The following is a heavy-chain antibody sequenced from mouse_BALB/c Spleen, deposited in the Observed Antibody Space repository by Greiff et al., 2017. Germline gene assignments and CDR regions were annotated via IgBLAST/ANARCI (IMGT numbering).Heavy chain of an antibody. J-gene: IGHJ3*01. CDR2: ISYDGSN. D-gene: IGHD2-3*01. Sequence: EVQVVESGPGLVKPSQSLSLTCSVTGYSITSCYYWNWIRQFPGNKLEWMGYISYDGSNNYNPSLKNRISITRDTSKNQFFLKLNSVTTEDTATYYCARDLDDGSYWGQGTLVTVSA. CDR1: GYSITSCYY. CDR3: ARDLDDGSY. V-gene: IGHV3-6*02.